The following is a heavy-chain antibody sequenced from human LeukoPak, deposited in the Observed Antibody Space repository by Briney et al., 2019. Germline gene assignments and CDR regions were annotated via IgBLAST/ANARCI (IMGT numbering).Heavy chain of an antibody. CDR1: GFTFSRYS. CDR2: ISSSSSYI. J-gene: IGHJ3*02. D-gene: IGHD4-17*01. CDR3: ARARSDDYGDYYDAFDI. Sequence: GGSLRLSCAASGFTFSRYSMNWVCPAPGKGLEWGSSISSSSSYIYYADSVKGRFTISRDSAKNSLYLQMNSLRAEDTAVYYCARARSDDYGDYYDAFDIWGQGTMVTVSS. V-gene: IGHV3-21*01.